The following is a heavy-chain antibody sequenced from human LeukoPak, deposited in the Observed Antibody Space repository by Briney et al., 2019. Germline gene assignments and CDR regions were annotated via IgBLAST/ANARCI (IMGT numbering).Heavy chain of an antibody. Sequence: GGSLRLSCAASGFTFSSYAMSWVRQAPGKGLEWVSAISGSGGSTYYADSVRGRFTISRDNSKNTLFLQMNSLRAEDTAVYYCAKGGTSEYDILTGAPPFDYWGQGTLVTVSS. CDR2: ISGSGGST. D-gene: IGHD3-9*01. J-gene: IGHJ4*02. V-gene: IGHV3-23*01. CDR1: GFTFSSYA. CDR3: AKGGTSEYDILTGAPPFDY.